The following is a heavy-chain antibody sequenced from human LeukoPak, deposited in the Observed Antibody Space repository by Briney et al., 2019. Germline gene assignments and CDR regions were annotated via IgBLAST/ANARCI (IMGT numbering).Heavy chain of an antibody. D-gene: IGHD6-19*01. J-gene: IGHJ5*02. CDR3: ARGQPQRYSSGWYFNWFEP. CDR1: GGSIRIPY. V-gene: IGHV4-59*11. Sequence: KPSETLSLTYTVSGGSIRIPYWSWLRQPPGKGLEWIGYIYYSGTTKYNPSLKSRVTISVDTSKNQVSLKVKSVAASDTAVYYCARGQPQRYSSGWYFNWFEPRGEGTLVTVSS. CDR2: IYYSGTT.